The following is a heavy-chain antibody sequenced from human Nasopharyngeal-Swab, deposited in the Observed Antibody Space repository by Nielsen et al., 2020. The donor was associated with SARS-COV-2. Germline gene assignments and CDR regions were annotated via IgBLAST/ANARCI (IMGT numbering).Heavy chain of an antibody. CDR2: INPSGGST. V-gene: IGHV1-46*01. D-gene: IGHD4-17*01. J-gene: IGHJ6*02. Sequence: ASVKVSCKASGYTFTSYYMHWVRQAPGQGLEWMGIINPSGGSTSYAQKFQGRVTMTRDTPTSTVYMELSSLRSEDTAVYYCARDLTVTDGDYYYYGMDVWGQGTTVTVSS. CDR3: ARDLTVTDGDYYYYGMDV. CDR1: GYTFTSYY.